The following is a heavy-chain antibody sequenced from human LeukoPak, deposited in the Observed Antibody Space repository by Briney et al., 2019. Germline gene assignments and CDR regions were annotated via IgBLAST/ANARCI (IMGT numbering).Heavy chain of an antibody. CDR2: IYTSGST. CDR1: GGSISSGSYY. J-gene: IGHJ4*02. D-gene: IGHD6-13*01. Sequence: PSETLSLTCTVSGGSISSGSYYWSWIRQPAGKGLGWIGRIYTSGSTNYNPSLKSRVTISVDTSKNQFSLKLSSVTAADTAVYYYARGSAEFDYWGQGTLVTVSS. V-gene: IGHV4-61*02. CDR3: ARGSAEFDY.